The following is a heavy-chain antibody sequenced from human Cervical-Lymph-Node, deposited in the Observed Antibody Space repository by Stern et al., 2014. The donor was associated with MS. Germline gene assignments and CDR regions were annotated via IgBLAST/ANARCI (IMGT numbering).Heavy chain of an antibody. CDR1: GGTFRSYA. D-gene: IGHD5-12*01. CDR2: VIPIFGTA. Sequence: VKLVESGAEVKKPGSSVKVSCKASGGTFRSYAISWVRQAPGQGLEWMGGVIPIFGTANYAQKFQGRVTITADESTSTAYMELSSLRSEDTAVYYCARGRYSGYVHFDYWGQGTLVTVSS. V-gene: IGHV1-69*01. CDR3: ARGRYSGYVHFDY. J-gene: IGHJ4*02.